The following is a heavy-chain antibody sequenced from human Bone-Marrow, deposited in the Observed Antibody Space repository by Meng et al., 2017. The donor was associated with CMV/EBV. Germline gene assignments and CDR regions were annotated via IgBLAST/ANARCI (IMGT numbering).Heavy chain of an antibody. CDR1: GFTFSSYS. V-gene: IGHV3-30*02. J-gene: IGHJ6*02. CDR2: IRYDGSNK. Sequence: GGSLRLSCAASGFTFSSYSMNWVRQAPGKGLEWVAFIRYDGSNKYYADSVKGRFTISRDNSRNTLYLQMNSLRAEDTAVYYCAKESRGYSYGGGGGMDVWGQGTTVTVSS. CDR3: AKESRGYSYGGGGGMDV. D-gene: IGHD5-18*01.